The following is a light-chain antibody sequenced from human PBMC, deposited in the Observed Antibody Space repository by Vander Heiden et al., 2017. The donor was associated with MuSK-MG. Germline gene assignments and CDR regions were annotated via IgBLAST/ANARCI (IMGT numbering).Light chain of an antibody. J-gene: IGLJ1*01. V-gene: IGLV2-23*01. CDR2: EAT. CDR1: SSDVGSYNL. Sequence: QSALTHPASVSGSPGHSLPISCTGTSSDVGSYNLVSWYQQYPGKAPKLMIYEATKRPSGGSNRFSGSKSGNTASLTSAGLQAEDEADYYCCSYAGSTTFYVFGTGTKFTVL. CDR3: CSYAGSTTFYV.